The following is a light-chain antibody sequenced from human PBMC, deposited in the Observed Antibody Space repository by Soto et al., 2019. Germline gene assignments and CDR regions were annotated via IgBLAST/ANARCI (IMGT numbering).Light chain of an antibody. J-gene: IGKJ4*01. CDR2: TGS. V-gene: IGKV1-12*01. CDR1: QGISSW. CDR3: QQANSFPLT. Sequence: DLQMTQSPSSVSASVGDRVSITCRASQGISSWLAWYQQKPRRAPKLLIYTGSSLQSGVPSRFSGTGSGTDFTVTISSLKPEDVATYYCQQANSFPLTFGGGTKVEIK.